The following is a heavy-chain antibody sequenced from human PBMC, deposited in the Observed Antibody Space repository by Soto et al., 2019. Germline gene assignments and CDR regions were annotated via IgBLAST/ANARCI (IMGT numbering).Heavy chain of an antibody. Sequence: PGGSLILSCAASGFTFSSYAMSWVRQAPGKGLEWVSGITGSGGSTYYADSVKGRFTISRDNSKNTLYLQMNSLRAEDTALYYRTNLPRAGFDQWGQGTLVTVSS. J-gene: IGHJ4*02. CDR2: ITGSGGST. D-gene: IGHD6-19*01. CDR1: GFTFSSYA. V-gene: IGHV3-23*01. CDR3: TNLPRAGFDQ.